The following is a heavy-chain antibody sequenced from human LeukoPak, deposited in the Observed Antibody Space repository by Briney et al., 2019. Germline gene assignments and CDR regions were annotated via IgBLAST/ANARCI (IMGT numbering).Heavy chain of an antibody. J-gene: IGHJ4*02. CDR1: GFTFSSYV. CDR2: ISVNGRST. Sequence: PGGSLRLSCAASGFTFSSYVMSWVRQAPGKGLEWVSTISVNGRSTNYADSVKGRFTISRDNSKNTLYLQMSSLRAEDTAVYYCAKDLGYVSGWYHFDYWGQGTLVTVSS. D-gene: IGHD6-19*01. V-gene: IGHV3-23*01. CDR3: AKDLGYVSGWYHFDY.